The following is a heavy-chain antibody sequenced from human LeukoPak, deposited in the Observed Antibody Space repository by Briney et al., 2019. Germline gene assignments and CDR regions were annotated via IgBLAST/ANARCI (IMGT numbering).Heavy chain of an antibody. CDR2: ISSSSSYI. Sequence: GGSLRLSCAASGFTFSSYSMNWVRQAPGKGLEWVSSISSSSSYIYYADSAKGRFTISRDNAKNSLYLQMNSLRAEDTAVYYCARGRRQIVVPAASNWYFDLWGRGTLVTVSS. CDR3: ARGRRQIVVPAASNWYFDL. J-gene: IGHJ2*01. CDR1: GFTFSSYS. D-gene: IGHD2-2*01. V-gene: IGHV3-21*01.